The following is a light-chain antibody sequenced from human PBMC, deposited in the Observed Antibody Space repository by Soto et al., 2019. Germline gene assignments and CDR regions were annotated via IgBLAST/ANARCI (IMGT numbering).Light chain of an antibody. V-gene: IGKV3-15*01. J-gene: IGKJ4*01. CDR2: GAS. CDR1: QSVRSN. Sequence: EIVLTQSPATLSLSPGESATLSCRASQSVRSNLAWYQQKPGQAPRLLIYGASTRATGIPARFSGSGSGTEFTLTISSLQSEDFAVYYCHQYNMWPPLIFGGGTKVDIK. CDR3: HQYNMWPPLI.